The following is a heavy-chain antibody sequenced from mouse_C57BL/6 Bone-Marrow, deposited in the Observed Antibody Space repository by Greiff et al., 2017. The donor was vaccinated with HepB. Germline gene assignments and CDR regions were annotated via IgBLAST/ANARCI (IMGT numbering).Heavy chain of an antibody. D-gene: IGHD1-1*01. V-gene: IGHV1-74*01. CDR3: AIGVYYYGKGY. J-gene: IGHJ2*01. CDR2: IHPSDSDT. Sequence: VQLQQPGAELVKPGASVKVSCKASGYTFTSYWMHWVKQRPGQGLEWIGRIHPSDSDTNYNQKFKGKATLTVDKSSSTAYMQLSSLTSEDSAVYYCAIGVYYYGKGYWGQGTTLTVSS. CDR1: GYTFTSYW.